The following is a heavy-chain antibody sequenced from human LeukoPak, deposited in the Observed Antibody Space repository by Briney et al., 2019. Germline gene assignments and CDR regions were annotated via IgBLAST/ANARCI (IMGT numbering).Heavy chain of an antibody. Sequence: SVKVSCKASGGTFSSYAISWVRQAPGQGLEWMGRIILILGIANYAQKFQGRVTITADKSTSTAYMELSRLRSDDTAVYYCARSPGIIGPYNYWGQGTLVTVSS. CDR3: ARSPGIIGPYNY. CDR2: IILILGIA. J-gene: IGHJ4*02. CDR1: GGTFSSYA. V-gene: IGHV1-69*04. D-gene: IGHD1-20*01.